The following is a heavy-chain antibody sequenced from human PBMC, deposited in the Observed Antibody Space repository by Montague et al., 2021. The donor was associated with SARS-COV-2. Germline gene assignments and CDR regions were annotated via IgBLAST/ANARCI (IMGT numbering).Heavy chain of an antibody. Sequence: SETLSLTCAAYGGSLSGYYWAWIRQTPGEGLEWIGEINHSGNTNYNPSLKSRLTISVDTSKKQFSLKLSSVTTADTAVYYCARGADYDFWSGYLRYKWFDPWGLGTPVTVSS. CDR1: GGSLSGYY. CDR3: ARGADYDFWSGYLRYKWFDP. J-gene: IGHJ5*02. V-gene: IGHV4-34*01. CDR2: INHSGNT. D-gene: IGHD3-3*01.